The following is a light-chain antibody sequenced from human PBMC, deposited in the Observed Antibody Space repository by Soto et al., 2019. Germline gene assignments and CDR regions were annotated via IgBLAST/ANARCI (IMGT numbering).Light chain of an antibody. CDR3: QQYYSYPWT. Sequence: AIQMTQSPSSFSASTGDRVTITRRASQGISSYLAWYQQKPGKAPKLVIYAASTLQSGVPSRFSGSGSGTDFTLTISCLQSEDFATYYCQQYYSYPWTFGQGTKVEIK. J-gene: IGKJ1*01. CDR2: AAS. V-gene: IGKV1-8*01. CDR1: QGISSY.